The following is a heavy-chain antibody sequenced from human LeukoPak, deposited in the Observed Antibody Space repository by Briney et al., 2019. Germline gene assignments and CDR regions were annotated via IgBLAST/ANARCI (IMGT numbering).Heavy chain of an antibody. CDR3: AKDREDSSGYYY. Sequence: GGSLRLSCAASGFTFSSYGMHWVRQAPGKGLEWVAVISYDGSNKYYADSVKGRFTISRDNSKNTLYLQMNSLRAEDTAVYYCAKDREDSSGYYYWGQGALVTVSS. CDR2: ISYDGSNK. D-gene: IGHD3-22*01. CDR1: GFTFSSYG. V-gene: IGHV3-30*18. J-gene: IGHJ4*02.